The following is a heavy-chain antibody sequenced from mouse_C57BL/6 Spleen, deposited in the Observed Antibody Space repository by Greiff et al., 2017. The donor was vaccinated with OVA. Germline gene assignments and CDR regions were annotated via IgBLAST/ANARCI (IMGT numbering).Heavy chain of an antibody. CDR3: ARGTTDY. Sequence: EVQGVESGGGLVKPGGSLKLSCAASGFTFSSYALSWVRQTPEKRLEWVATISDGGSYTYYPDNVKGRFTISRDNAKNNLYLQMSHLKSEDTAMYYCARGTTDYWGQGTTLTVSS. D-gene: IGHD1-1*01. CDR2: ISDGGSYT. J-gene: IGHJ2*01. V-gene: IGHV5-4*01. CDR1: GFTFSSYA.